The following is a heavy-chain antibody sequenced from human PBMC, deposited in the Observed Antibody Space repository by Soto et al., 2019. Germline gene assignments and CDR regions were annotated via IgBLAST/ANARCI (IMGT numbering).Heavy chain of an antibody. CDR1: GDSVSSYY. J-gene: IGHJ6*02. CDR2: IYISGNT. Sequence: QVQLQESGPGLVKPSETLSLSCTVSGDSVSSYYWSWIRQLPGRGLEWIGYIYISGNTNYNPSRRSRVTISRDTSKNQFSLNLKSVTAADTAVYYCARGVLRYYYYGMDVWGPGTTVTVSS. CDR3: ARGVLRYYYYGMDV. V-gene: IGHV4-59*02.